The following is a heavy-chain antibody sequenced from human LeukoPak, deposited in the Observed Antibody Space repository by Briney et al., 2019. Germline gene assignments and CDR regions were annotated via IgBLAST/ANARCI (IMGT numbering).Heavy chain of an antibody. D-gene: IGHD2-15*01. CDR3: ARAGGYCGRISCPYYFDY. V-gene: IGHV1-8*01. CDR1: GYTFTSYD. CDR2: MNPNSGNT. Sequence: ASVKVSCMASGYTFTSYDISWVRQATGQGLEWMGWMNPNSGNTGYAQKFQGRVTMTRNTSISTAYMELSSLRSEDTAVYYCARAGGYCGRISCPYYFDYWGQGSLVAVSS. J-gene: IGHJ4*02.